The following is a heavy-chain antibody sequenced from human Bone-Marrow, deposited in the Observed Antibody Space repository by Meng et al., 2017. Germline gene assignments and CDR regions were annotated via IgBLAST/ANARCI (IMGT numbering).Heavy chain of an antibody. D-gene: IGHD3-3*01. CDR2: ISYDGSNK. Sequence: QGQPVESGGGVVQPGSSLRLSCAASGFTFSSYAMHWVRQAPGKGLEWVAVISYDGSNKYYADSVKGRFTISRDNSKNTLYLQMNSLRAEDTAVYYCARDDYDFWSGYPTAFGYWGQGTLVTVSS. CDR1: GFTFSSYA. J-gene: IGHJ4*02. V-gene: IGHV3-30-3*01. CDR3: ARDDYDFWSGYPTAFGY.